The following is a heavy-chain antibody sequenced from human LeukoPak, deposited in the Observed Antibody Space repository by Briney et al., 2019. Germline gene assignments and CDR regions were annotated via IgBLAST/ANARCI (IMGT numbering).Heavy chain of an antibody. D-gene: IGHD1-1*01. V-gene: IGHV6-1*01. CDR2: TYYRSKWYN. CDR3: ARERHTYNWNAGGGYYYYYMDV. CDR1: GDSVSSNSAA. J-gene: IGHJ6*03. Sequence: SQTLSLTCAISGDSVSSNSAAWNWIRQSPSRGLEWLGRTYYRSKWYNDYAVSVKSRITINPDTSKSQFSLQLNSVTPGDTAVYYCARERHTYNWNAGGGYYYYYMDVWGKGTTVTISS.